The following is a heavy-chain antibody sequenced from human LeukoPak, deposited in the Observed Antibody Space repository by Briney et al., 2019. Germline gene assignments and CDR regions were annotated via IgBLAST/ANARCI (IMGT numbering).Heavy chain of an antibody. D-gene: IGHD3-22*01. CDR2: IKSIVNGGTT. J-gene: IGHJ4*02. Sequence: PGGSLRLSCAASGITFSDTWMSWVRQAPGKGLEWVARIKSIVNGGTTDYAAPVKGRFTVSRDDSKNTVFLQMNSLRAEDTAVYYCARGGGYYDSSGSMGDYWGQGTLVTVSS. V-gene: IGHV3-15*01. CDR3: ARGGGYYDSSGSMGDY. CDR1: GITFSDTW.